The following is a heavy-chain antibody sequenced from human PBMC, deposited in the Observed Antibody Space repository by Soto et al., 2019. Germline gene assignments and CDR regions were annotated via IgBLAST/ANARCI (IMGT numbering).Heavy chain of an antibody. J-gene: IGHJ3*02. CDR3: AKVLPATGIEGWCDAFGI. Sequence: GGSLRLTCAASGFTFRSFGMHWIRQAPGKGLEWVALISYDGTNKYYADSVRGRFTISRDNSKNTLYLEMNTLRVEDTAVYYCAKVLPATGIEGWCDAFGIWGQGTMVTVSS. CDR2: ISYDGTNK. D-gene: IGHD2-8*02. V-gene: IGHV3-30*18. CDR1: GFTFRSFG.